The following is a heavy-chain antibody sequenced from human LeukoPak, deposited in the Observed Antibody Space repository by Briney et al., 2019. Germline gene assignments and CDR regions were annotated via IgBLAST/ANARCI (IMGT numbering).Heavy chain of an antibody. Sequence: ASVKVSCKASGYTFTSYGISWVRQAPGQGLEGMGWISAYNGNTNDAQKLQGRVTMTTDTSTSTAYMELRSLRSDATAVYYCAREMPQIGYCSGGSCYDYFDYWGQGTLVTVSS. CDR2: ISAYNGNT. CDR3: AREMPQIGYCSGGSCYDYFDY. D-gene: IGHD2-15*01. J-gene: IGHJ4*02. CDR1: GYTFTSYG. V-gene: IGHV1-18*01.